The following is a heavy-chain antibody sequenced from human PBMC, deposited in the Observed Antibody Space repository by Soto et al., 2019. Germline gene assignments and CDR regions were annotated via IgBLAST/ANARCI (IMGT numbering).Heavy chain of an antibody. CDR2: ISGSSSSI. CDR3: AKVGPGNTFEY. CDR1: GFNFSAYS. D-gene: IGHD2-2*01. J-gene: IGHJ4*02. Sequence: GGSLRLSCAASGFNFSAYSMDWIRQAPGKGLEWVSYISGSSSSIYYADSVKGRFTISRDNAKNSLFLQMSSLRDEDTGVYYCAKVGPGNTFEYWGQGTQVTVSS. V-gene: IGHV3-48*02.